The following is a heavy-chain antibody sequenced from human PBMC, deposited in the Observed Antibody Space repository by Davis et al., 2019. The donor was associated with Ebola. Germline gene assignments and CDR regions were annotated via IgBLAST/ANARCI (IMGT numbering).Heavy chain of an antibody. CDR1: GFTFSSYG. D-gene: IGHD6-19*01. CDR3: ARDRLAVAAFYYYGMDV. CDR2: IWYDGSNK. V-gene: IGHV3-33*01. Sequence: PGGSLRLSCAASGFTFSSYGMHWVRQAPGKGLEWVAVIWYDGSNKYYADSVKGRFTISRDNSKNTLYLQMNSLRAEDTAVYYCARDRLAVAAFYYYGMDVWSQGTTVTVSS. J-gene: IGHJ6*02.